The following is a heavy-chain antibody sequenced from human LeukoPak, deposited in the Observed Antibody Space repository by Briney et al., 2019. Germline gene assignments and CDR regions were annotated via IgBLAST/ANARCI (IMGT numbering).Heavy chain of an antibody. CDR3: AKGTSTYYYYMDV. CDR2: ISGSADST. Sequence: SGGSLRLSCAASGFTFSSYAMSWVRQAPGKGLEWVSGISGSADSTYYADSVKGRFTISRDNSKNTLFLQMNSLRAEDTALYYCAKGTSTYYYYMDVWGKGTTVTVSS. V-gene: IGHV3-23*01. J-gene: IGHJ6*03. D-gene: IGHD3-3*02. CDR1: GFTFSSYA.